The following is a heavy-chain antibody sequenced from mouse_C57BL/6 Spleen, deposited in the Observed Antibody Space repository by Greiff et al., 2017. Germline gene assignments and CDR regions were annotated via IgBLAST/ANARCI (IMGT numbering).Heavy chain of an antibody. CDR3: ASLSYCGDYAMDY. V-gene: IGHV1-82*01. D-gene: IGHD1-1*01. J-gene: IGHJ4*01. Sequence: VKLVESGPELVKPGASVKISCKASGYAFSSSWMNWVKQRPGKGLEWIGRIYPGDGDTNYNGKFKGKATLTADKSSSTAYMQLRSLTSEDSAVYFCASLSYCGDYAMDYWGQGTSVTVSS. CDR1: GYAFSSSW. CDR2: IYPGDGDT.